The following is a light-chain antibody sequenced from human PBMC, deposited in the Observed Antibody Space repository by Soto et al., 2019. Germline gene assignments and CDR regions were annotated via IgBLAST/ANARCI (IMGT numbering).Light chain of an antibody. J-gene: IGLJ1*01. CDR1: SSDVGAYNL. CDR3: SSYTTRSTLDYV. CDR2: DVN. Sequence: QSALTQPASVSGSPGQSITISCTGTSSDVGAYNLVSWYQQHPGKAPKLMIYDVNVRPSGVSNRFSGSKSGNTASLTISGLQAEDEADYYCSSYTTRSTLDYVFGTGTKLTV. V-gene: IGLV2-14*03.